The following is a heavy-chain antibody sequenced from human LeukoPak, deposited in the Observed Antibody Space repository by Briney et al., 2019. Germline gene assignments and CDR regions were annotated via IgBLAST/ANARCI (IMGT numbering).Heavy chain of an antibody. J-gene: IGHJ6*03. CDR2: INPSGGST. Sequence: ASVKVSCKASGYTFISYSMHWVRQAPGQGLEWMGIINPSGGSTSYAPKFQGRVTMTRDTSTSAVYMELSSLRSEDTAVYYCASCSSSRCDVSHYDMDVWGKGTTVTVSS. CDR3: ASCSSSRCDVSHYDMDV. V-gene: IGHV1-46*01. CDR1: GYTFISYS. D-gene: IGHD2-2*01.